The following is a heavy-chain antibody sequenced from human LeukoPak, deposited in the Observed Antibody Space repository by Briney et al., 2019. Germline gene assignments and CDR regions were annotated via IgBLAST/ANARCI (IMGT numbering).Heavy chain of an antibody. CDR1: GFTFSRYA. CDR3: ARDRWVGATTGRGGYFDY. CDR2: ISGCGGST. J-gene: IGHJ4*02. Sequence: GGSLRLSCAAAGFTFSRYAMTWVRQAPGKGLEWVSSISGCGGSTYYADSVKGRFIISRDNAKNSMYLQMNSLRAEDTAVYYCARDRWVGATTGRGGYFDYWGQGTLVTVSS. D-gene: IGHD1-26*01. V-gene: IGHV3-23*01.